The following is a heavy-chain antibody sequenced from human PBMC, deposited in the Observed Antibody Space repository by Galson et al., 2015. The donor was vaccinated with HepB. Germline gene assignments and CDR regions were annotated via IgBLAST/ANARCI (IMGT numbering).Heavy chain of an antibody. CDR1: GFAVTTSY. D-gene: IGHD3-10*01. CDR2: IRGTAKT. Sequence: SLRLSCAASGFAVTTSYMTWVRQAPGEGLDWVSAIRGTAKTYYADSVKGRFTISRDNSKNTLYLQMNSLRAEDTAVYYCARGGPPYWYLDLWGRGTLVTVSS. J-gene: IGHJ2*01. CDR3: ARGGPPYWYLDL. V-gene: IGHV3-53*01.